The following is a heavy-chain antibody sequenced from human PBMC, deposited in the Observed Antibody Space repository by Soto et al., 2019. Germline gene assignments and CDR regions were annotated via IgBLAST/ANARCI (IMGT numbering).Heavy chain of an antibody. CDR3: AKVLYYYDSSGYYYFDY. D-gene: IGHD3-22*01. Sequence: GWSLRLSCAASGFTFSSYAVSWVRQAPGKGPEWISSISGSGSTIYYADSVKGRFTISRDNSKNTLYLQMSSLRAEDTAVYYCAKVLYYYDSSGYYYFDYWGQGTLVTVSA. CDR1: GFTFSSYA. J-gene: IGHJ4*02. V-gene: IGHV3-23*01. CDR2: ISGSGSTI.